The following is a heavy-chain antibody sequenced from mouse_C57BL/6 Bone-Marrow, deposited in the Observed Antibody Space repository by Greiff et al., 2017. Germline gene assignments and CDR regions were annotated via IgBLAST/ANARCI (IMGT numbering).Heavy chain of an antibody. CDR2: IDPEIGDT. CDR3: SSFDGNYFDF. V-gene: IGHV14-4*01. Sequence: VQLKQSGAELVRPGASVKLSCTASGFNIKDDYIHWVKQRPEQGLEWIGWIDPEIGDTEYASKFQGKGTITSDTSSNTAYLQLSSLTSEYTAVYYCSSFDGNYFDFWGQGTPRTVAS. J-gene: IGHJ2*01. D-gene: IGHD2-3*01. CDR1: GFNIKDDY.